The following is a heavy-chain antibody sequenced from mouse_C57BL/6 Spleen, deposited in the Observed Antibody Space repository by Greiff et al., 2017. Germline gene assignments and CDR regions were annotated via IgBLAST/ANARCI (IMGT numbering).Heavy chain of an antibody. J-gene: IGHJ4*01. CDR1: GYAFSSYW. D-gene: IGHD2-4*01. Sequence: QVQLQQSGAELVKPGASVKISCKASGYAFSSYWMNWVKQRPGKGLEWIGQIYPGDGDTNYNGKFKGKATLTADKSSSTAYMQLSSLTSEDSAVYFCARSGDYEGYYDAMDYWGQGTSVTVSS. CDR2: IYPGDGDT. CDR3: ARSGDYEGYYDAMDY. V-gene: IGHV1-80*01.